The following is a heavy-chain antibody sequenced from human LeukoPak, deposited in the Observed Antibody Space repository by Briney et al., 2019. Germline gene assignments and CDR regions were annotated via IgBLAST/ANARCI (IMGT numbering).Heavy chain of an antibody. Sequence: GGSLRLSCAASGFTFSSYSMNWVRQAPGKGLEWVSYISSSSSTIYYADSVKGRFTISRDNAKNSLYLQMNSLRADDTAVYYCAKGDYGGNPDAFDIWGQGTMVTVSS. J-gene: IGHJ3*02. D-gene: IGHD4-23*01. CDR1: GFTFSSYS. CDR3: AKGDYGGNPDAFDI. CDR2: ISSSSSTI. V-gene: IGHV3-48*01.